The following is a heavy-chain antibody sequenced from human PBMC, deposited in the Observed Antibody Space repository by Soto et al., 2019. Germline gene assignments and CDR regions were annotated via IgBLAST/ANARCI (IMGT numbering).Heavy chain of an antibody. CDR3: ARDDYGDYGWFDP. Sequence: PGGSLRLSCAASGFTFSSYWMSWVRQAPGKGLEWVANIKQDGSEKYYVDSVKGRFTISRDNAKNSLYLQMNSLRAEDTAVYYSARDDYGDYGWFDPWGQGTLVTVSS. J-gene: IGHJ5*02. D-gene: IGHD4-17*01. V-gene: IGHV3-7*01. CDR2: IKQDGSEK. CDR1: GFTFSSYW.